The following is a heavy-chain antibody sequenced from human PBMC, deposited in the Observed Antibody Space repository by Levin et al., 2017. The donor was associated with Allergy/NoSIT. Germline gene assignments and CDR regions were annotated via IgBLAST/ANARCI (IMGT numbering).Heavy chain of an antibody. CDR1: GFSLSTSQMR. CDR3: ARVTIFGNYYYMDV. CDR2: IDWDDDK. Sequence: ESGPTLVKPTQTLTLTCTCSGFSLSTSQMRVSWIRQPPGKALEWLARIDWDDDKFYSSSLKTRLSISKDTSKNQVVLTMTNMDPVDTGTYYCARVTIFGNYYYMDVWGKGTTVTVSS. J-gene: IGHJ6*03. D-gene: IGHD3-3*01. V-gene: IGHV2-70*04.